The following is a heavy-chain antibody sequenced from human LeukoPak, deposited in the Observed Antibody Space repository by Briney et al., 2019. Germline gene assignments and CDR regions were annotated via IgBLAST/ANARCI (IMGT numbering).Heavy chain of an antibody. CDR3: AREPRSRYCSSTSCGWFDP. CDR2: MKGDGSPT. V-gene: IGHV3-7*01. CDR1: GFSFGNFW. J-gene: IGHJ5*02. Sequence: GGSLRLSCAASGFSFGNFWMSWVRQAPGRGLQWVASMKGDGSPTYYVDSVKGRFIISRDNARNSLYLQMNSLRAEDTAVYYCAREPRSRYCSSTSCGWFDPWGQGTLVTVSS. D-gene: IGHD2-2*01.